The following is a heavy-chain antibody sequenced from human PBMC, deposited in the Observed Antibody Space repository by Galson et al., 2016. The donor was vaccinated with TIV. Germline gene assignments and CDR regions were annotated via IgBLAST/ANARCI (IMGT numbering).Heavy chain of an antibody. V-gene: IGHV3-11*06. CDR2: ISGSGNYR. D-gene: IGHD1-14*01. CDR3: ARDHRPSTVITPPVYYSYYYDIDV. Sequence: SLRLSCAASGFAFNNYYLTWIRQTPGKGLEWVSHISGSGNYRDYADSVKGRFTIYRDNDKNSVYLQMNSLRAEDTAVYYCARDHRPSTVITPPVYYSYYYDIDVCGQGTTVTVSS. CDR1: GFAFNNYY. J-gene: IGHJ6*02.